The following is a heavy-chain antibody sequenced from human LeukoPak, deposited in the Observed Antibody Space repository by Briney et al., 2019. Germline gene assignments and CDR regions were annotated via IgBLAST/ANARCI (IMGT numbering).Heavy chain of an antibody. V-gene: IGHV3-21*01. CDR2: ISSSPSYI. D-gene: IGHD3-10*01. J-gene: IGHJ4*02. CDR3: ARGNLWFGELVY. CDR1: GFSFSRYN. Sequence: GGSLRLSCAASGFSFSRYNMNWVRQAPGKGLEWVSSISSSPSYIYYADSVKGRFTISRDDAKNSLYLQMNSLRAEDTAVYYCARGNLWFGELVYWGQGTLVTVSS.